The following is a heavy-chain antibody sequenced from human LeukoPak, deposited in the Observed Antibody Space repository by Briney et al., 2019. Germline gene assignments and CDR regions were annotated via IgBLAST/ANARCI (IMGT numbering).Heavy chain of an antibody. CDR1: GFTFSSYW. D-gene: IGHD2-8*01. CDR3: ARAMVAGMLYDY. J-gene: IGHJ4*02. CDR2: IKQDGSEK. V-gene: IGHV3-7*01. Sequence: GGSLRLSCAASGFTFSSYWMSWVRQAPGKGLEWVANIKQDGSEKYYVDSVKGQFTISRDNAKNSLYLQMNSLRAEDTAAYYCARAMVAGMLYDYWGQGTLVTVSS.